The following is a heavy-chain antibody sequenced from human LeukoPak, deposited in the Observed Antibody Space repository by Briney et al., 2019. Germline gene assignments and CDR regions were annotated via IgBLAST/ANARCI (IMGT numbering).Heavy chain of an antibody. CDR2: ISYDGSKK. CDR1: GFTFSDYG. V-gene: IGHV3-30*18. J-gene: IGHJ4*02. Sequence: GKSLRLSCAASGFTFSDYGRHWVRQAPGKGLEWMAFISYDGSKKFYADSVKGRFTISRDRSKNTLYLQMNNLTTDDTAVYYCAKDGGSASYLYFDYLGQGTLVTVSS. CDR3: AKDGGSASYLYFDY. D-gene: IGHD3-10*01.